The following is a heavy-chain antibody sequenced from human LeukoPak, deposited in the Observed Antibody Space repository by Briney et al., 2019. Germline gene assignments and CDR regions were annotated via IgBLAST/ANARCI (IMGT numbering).Heavy chain of an antibody. CDR2: ISYDGSNK. V-gene: IGHV3-30-3*01. CDR3: ARDRAYSSYYFDY. D-gene: IGHD6-19*01. Sequence: PGRSLRLSCAASGFTFSSYAMHWVRQAPGKGLEWVAVISYDGSNKYYADSVKGRFTISRDNSKNTLYLQMNSLRAEDTAVYYCARDRAYSSYYFDYWGQGTLVTVSS. CDR1: GFTFSSYA. J-gene: IGHJ4*02.